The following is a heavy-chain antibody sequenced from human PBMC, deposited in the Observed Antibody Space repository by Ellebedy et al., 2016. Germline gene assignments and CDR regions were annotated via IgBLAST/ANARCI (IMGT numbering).Heavy chain of an antibody. CDR1: GFTFSSYW. J-gene: IGHJ2*01. V-gene: IGHV3-74*01. CDR3: TGSVYAYWYFDL. Sequence: GESLKISCAASGFTFSSYWMHWVRQVPGKGLVWVSRIREDGSTTIYADSVQGRFIIYRDNAKKTLYLQMNSLRAEDTAVYYCTGSVYAYWYFDLWGRGTLVTVSS. D-gene: IGHD5/OR15-5a*01. CDR2: IREDGSTT.